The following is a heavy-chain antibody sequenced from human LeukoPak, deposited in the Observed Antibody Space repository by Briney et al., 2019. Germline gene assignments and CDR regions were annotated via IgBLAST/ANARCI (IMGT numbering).Heavy chain of an antibody. D-gene: IGHD1-14*01. CDR3: ARGISCASPGAC. CDR1: GGSISSGSYY. V-gene: IGHV4-61*02. J-gene: IGHJ4*02. CDR2: IYTSGST. Sequence: SQTLSLTXTVSGGSISSGSYYWSWIRQPAGNGLEWIGRIYTSGSTNYNPSLKSRVTISVDTSKNQFSLKLSSVTAADTAVYYCARGISCASPGACWGQGILVTVS.